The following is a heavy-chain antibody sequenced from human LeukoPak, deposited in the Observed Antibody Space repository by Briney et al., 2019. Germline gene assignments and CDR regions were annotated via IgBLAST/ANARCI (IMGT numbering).Heavy chain of an antibody. CDR3: ARSSLSTSFTY. CDR2: IHDTSGAI. CDR1: GFTFSDYV. D-gene: IGHD3-3*01. J-gene: IGHJ4*02. Sequence: GGSLRLSCEASGFTFSDYVMNWVRQSPGKRLEWISYIHDTSGAIYYADSVKGRFVISRDNAKNSLYLQMNSLRAEDTAVYYCARSSLSTSFTYWGQGTLVTVSS. V-gene: IGHV3-48*04.